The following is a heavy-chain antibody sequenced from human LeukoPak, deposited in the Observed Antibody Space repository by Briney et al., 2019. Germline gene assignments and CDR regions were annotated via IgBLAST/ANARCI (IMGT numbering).Heavy chain of an antibody. J-gene: IGHJ3*01. CDR2: ITSDSGDT. V-gene: IGHV3-21*01. Sequence: GGSLRLSCAASGFDFSSYTMNWVRQAPGQGLEWVASITSDSGDTNFANSLKARLTISRDNAKNSLYLQISSLRIEDTAVYYCARPQSVDWLFDAFDLWGQGTSVTVSS. D-gene: IGHD3/OR15-3a*01. CDR3: ARPQSVDWLFDAFDL. CDR1: GFDFSSYT.